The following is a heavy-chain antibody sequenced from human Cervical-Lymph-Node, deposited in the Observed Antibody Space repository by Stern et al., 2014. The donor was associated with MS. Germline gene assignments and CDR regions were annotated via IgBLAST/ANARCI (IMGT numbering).Heavy chain of an antibody. Sequence: QVQLVQSGAEVKKPGASVSVSCKASGYTFTAYYLHWVRQAPGHGLEWMGWINPNNGDTKYAQNFPGWVTMTRGTPISTAYMDLSSLTSDDTAIYYCAGDLGTVTTPGDYWGQGTLVTVSS. J-gene: IGHJ4*02. CDR1: GYTFTAYY. D-gene: IGHD4-17*01. CDR2: INPNNGDT. V-gene: IGHV1-2*04. CDR3: AGDLGTVTTPGDY.